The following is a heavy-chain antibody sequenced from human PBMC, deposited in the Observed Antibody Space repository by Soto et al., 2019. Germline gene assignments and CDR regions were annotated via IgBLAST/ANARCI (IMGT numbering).Heavy chain of an antibody. V-gene: IGHV1-3*01. D-gene: IGHD2-15*01. CDR3: ARGPGGPDGPGDY. Sequence: GASVKVSCKASGYTFTGYYMHCARQAPGQRLEWMGWINAGNGNRKYSQKFQGRVTITRDTSASTAYMELSSLRSEDTAVYYCARGPGGPDGPGDYWGQGTLVTVSS. CDR1: GYTFTGYY. J-gene: IGHJ4*02. CDR2: INAGNGNR.